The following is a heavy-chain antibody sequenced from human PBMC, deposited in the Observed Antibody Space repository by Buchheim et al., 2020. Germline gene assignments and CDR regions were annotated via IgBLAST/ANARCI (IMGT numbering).Heavy chain of an antibody. CDR3: ARSRLLDY. CDR1: GFTFVNVA. CDR2: SAGTGGAG. V-gene: IGHV3-23*01. D-gene: IGHD3-10*01. Sequence: EVQLLESGGGLVQPGEPLRLSCEASGFTFVNVAMHWFRQAPGKGLEWVSSAGTGGAGFYAESVKGRFSVSSGNSRKTLYLYMTSLRAEDTAIYYCARSRLLDYWSQGT. J-gene: IGHJ4*02.